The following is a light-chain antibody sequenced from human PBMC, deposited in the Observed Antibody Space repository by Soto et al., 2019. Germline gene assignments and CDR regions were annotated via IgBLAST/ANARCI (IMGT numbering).Light chain of an antibody. CDR2: DAS. J-gene: IGKJ1*01. CDR1: QSVSSY. V-gene: IGKV3-11*01. Sequence: EIVLTQSPGTLSLSPGERATLCCRPSQSVSSYLAWYQQKPGQAPRLLIYDASNRATGIPARFSGSGSGTDFTLTISSLEPEDFAIYYCQQRTNWPRVTFGQGTKVDI. CDR3: QQRTNWPRVT.